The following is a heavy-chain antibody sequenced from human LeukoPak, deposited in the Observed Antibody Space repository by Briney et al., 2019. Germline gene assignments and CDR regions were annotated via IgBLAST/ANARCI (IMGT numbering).Heavy chain of an antibody. D-gene: IGHD2-2*01. CDR2: IWYDGSNK. Sequence: GGSLRLSCAASGFTFSSYAMSWVRQAPGKGLEWVAVIWYDGSNKYYADSVKGRFTISRDNSKNTLYLQMNSLRAEDTAVYYCARVEPPDQRGAFDIWGQGTMVTVSS. CDR1: GFTFSSYA. CDR3: ARVEPPDQRGAFDI. J-gene: IGHJ3*02. V-gene: IGHV3-33*08.